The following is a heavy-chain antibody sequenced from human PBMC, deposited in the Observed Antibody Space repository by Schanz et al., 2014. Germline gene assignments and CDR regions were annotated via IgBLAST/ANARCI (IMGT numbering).Heavy chain of an antibody. V-gene: IGHV3-33*05. CDR1: GFTFSSYD. D-gene: IGHD3-10*01. CDR2: VSSDGNND. CDR3: AKGRFGELSAFDI. J-gene: IGHJ3*02. Sequence: QVQLVESGGGVVQPGRSLRLSCVASGFTFSSYDVFWVRQAPGKGLEWVALVSSDGNNDYYTDSAKGRFTISRDNSKSTLYVEMNSLRAEDTAVYYCAKGRFGELSAFDIWGQGTMVTVSS.